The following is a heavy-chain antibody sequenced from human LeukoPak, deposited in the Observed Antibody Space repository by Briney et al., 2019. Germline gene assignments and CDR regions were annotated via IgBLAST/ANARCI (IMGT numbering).Heavy chain of an antibody. CDR2: IYYSGST. CDR3: ARGGVGATL. J-gene: IGHJ4*02. V-gene: IGHV4-30-4*07. Sequence: PSQTLSLTCAVSGGSISSGGYSWSWIRQPPGKGLEWIGYIYYSGSTYYNPSLKSRVTISVDTSKNQFSLKLSSVTAADTAVYYCARGGVGATLWGQGTLVTVSS. D-gene: IGHD1-26*01. CDR1: GGSISSGGYS.